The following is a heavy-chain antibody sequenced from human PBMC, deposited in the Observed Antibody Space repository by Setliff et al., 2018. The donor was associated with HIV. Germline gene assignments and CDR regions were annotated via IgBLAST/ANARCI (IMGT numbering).Heavy chain of an antibody. J-gene: IGHJ3*02. D-gene: IGHD3-9*01. CDR2: FDPEQSET. V-gene: IGHV1-24*01. CDR1: GYTLTELS. CDR3: AAPLTGPDGFDM. Sequence: GASVKVSCKVSGYTLTELSVHWVRQAPGNGLEWMGGFDPEQSETVYAQRFQGRVTFTEDTSTDTAYMDLTSLTSDDTAVYFCAAPLTGPDGFDMWGQGTMVTVSS.